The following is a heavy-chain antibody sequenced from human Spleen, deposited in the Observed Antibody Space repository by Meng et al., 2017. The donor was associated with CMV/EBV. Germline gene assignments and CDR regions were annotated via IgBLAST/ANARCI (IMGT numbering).Heavy chain of an antibody. Sequence: KAFGYKFTKYGITWVRQAPGQGLEWLGWISGHNGVTNYAPRFQGRVTMTTETSTDTAYMELRSLTSDDTAVYYCARDGGGYGIFDHWGQGSLVTVSS. CDR2: ISGHNGVT. CDR1: GYKFTKYG. CDR3: ARDGGGYGIFDH. J-gene: IGHJ4*02. V-gene: IGHV1-18*01. D-gene: IGHD5-12*01.